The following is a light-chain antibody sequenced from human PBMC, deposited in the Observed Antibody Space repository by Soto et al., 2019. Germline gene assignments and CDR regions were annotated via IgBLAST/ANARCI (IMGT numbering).Light chain of an antibody. CDR1: RSNIGSNY. J-gene: IGLJ3*02. CDR2: RHN. Sequence: QSVLTQPPSASGTPGQRVTISCSGSRSNIGSNYVYWYQQLPGTAPKLLIYRHNQRPSGVPDRFSGSKSGTSASLAISGLRSEDEADYYCAAWDDSLRGPVFGGGTKLTVL. CDR3: AAWDDSLRGPV. V-gene: IGLV1-47*01.